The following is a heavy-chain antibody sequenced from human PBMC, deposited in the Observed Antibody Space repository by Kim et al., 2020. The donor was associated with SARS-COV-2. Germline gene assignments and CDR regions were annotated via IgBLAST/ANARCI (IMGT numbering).Heavy chain of an antibody. CDR2: ISAYNGNT. V-gene: IGHV1-18*01. D-gene: IGHD3-3*01. CDR1: GYTFTSYG. CDR3: ARDHGRVGFLEWLLPDY. J-gene: IGHJ4*02. Sequence: ASVKVSCKASGYTFTSYGISWVRQAPGQGLEWMGWISAYNGNTNYAQKLQGRVTMTTDTSTSTAYMELRSLRSDDTAVYYCARDHGRVGFLEWLLPDYWGQGTLVTVSS.